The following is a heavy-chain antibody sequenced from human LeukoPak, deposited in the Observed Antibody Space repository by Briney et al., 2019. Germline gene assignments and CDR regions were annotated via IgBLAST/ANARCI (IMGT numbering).Heavy chain of an antibody. Sequence: SETLSLTCTVSGGSISKYYWIWIRQPAGKGLEWIGRIYTSGSTNYNPSLKSRVTMSVDTSKNQFSLRLGSVTAADTAVYYCAREAIAAAGRGFDYWGPGTLVTVSS. V-gene: IGHV4-4*07. CDR3: AREAIAAAGRGFDY. CDR2: IYTSGST. J-gene: IGHJ4*02. CDR1: GGSISKYY. D-gene: IGHD6-13*01.